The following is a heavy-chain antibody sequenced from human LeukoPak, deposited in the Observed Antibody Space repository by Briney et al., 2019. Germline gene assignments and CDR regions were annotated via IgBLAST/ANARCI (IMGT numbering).Heavy chain of an antibody. Sequence: GGSLRLSCAASRFTFSSYAMSWVRQAPGKGLEWVSAISGSGGVTYYADSVKGRFTISRDNSNNTLYLQMNSLKTEDTAVYYCTTDQWFGELLSFSFDYWGQGTLVTVSS. D-gene: IGHD3-10*01. J-gene: IGHJ4*02. CDR3: TTDQWFGELLSFSFDY. CDR2: ISGSGGVT. CDR1: RFTFSSYA. V-gene: IGHV3-23*01.